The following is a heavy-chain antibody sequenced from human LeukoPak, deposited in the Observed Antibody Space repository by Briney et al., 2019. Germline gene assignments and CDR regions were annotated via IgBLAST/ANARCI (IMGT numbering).Heavy chain of an antibody. D-gene: IGHD6-19*01. J-gene: IGHJ4*02. CDR1: GFTFSSYS. Sequence: PGGSLRLSCAASGFTFSSYSMNWVRQAPGKGLEWVSSISSSSSYIYYADSVKGRFTISRDNAKNSLYLQMNSLRAEDTALYYCAGGDSSGWYFDYWGQGILVTVSS. CDR3: AGGDSSGWYFDY. CDR2: ISSSSSYI. V-gene: IGHV3-21*04.